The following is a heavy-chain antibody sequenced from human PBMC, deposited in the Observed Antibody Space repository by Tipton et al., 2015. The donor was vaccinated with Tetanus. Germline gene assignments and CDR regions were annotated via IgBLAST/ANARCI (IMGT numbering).Heavy chain of an antibody. Sequence: TLSLTCTVSGGSISSSDYYWGWVRQSPGKGLEWVGSIYYSGSTYYSPSLRSRVTMSVDTSRNQLSLKLNSVTAADTAVYYCARLASYSNHLDAWGQGALVTVSS. J-gene: IGHJ4*02. CDR3: ARLASYSNHLDA. V-gene: IGHV4-39*01. D-gene: IGHD4-11*01. CDR2: IYYSGST. CDR1: GGSISSSDYY.